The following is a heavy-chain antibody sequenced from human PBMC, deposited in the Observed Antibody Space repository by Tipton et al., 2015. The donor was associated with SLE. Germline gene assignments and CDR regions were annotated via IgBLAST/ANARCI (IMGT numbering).Heavy chain of an antibody. D-gene: IGHD6-19*01. J-gene: IGHJ4*02. V-gene: IGHV4-39*01. CDR3: AGTSSSGWYVIDY. CDR2: IHYSGST. Sequence: IRLPPWKGLEWIGSIHYSGSTSYNSSLESRVTISIDTSKSQFSLKLSSVTASDMAEYYCAGTSSSGWYVIDYWGQGTLVTVSS.